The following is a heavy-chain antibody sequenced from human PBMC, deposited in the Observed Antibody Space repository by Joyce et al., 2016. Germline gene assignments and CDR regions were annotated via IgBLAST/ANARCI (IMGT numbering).Heavy chain of an antibody. CDR3: AKDYFASGTHFRIDF. CDR1: GFTFRTQA. CDR2: ITNDGNTK. Sequence: QVRLVESGGGLVQPGRSLRLSCAASGFTFRTQAMHWVRQAPGKGLGWVAVITNDGNTKYYGDSVKGRFAISRDNSKNTLFLQMDGLRVDDTAVYFCAKDYFASGTHFRIDFWGQGIPVSVSS. J-gene: IGHJ4*02. V-gene: IGHV3-30*18. D-gene: IGHD3/OR15-3a*01.